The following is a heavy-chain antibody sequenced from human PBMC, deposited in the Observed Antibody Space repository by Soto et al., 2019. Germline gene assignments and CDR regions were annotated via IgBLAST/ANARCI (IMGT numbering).Heavy chain of an antibody. Sequence: QVQLVESGGGVVQPGRSLRLSCAASGFTFSSFGMHWVRQAPGKGLEWVAVASYDGSYKYYADSVKGRFTISRDNSKNTLYLQMNSLRAEDTAVYYCAKDRSGVATTPDFDYWGQGTLVTVSS. J-gene: IGHJ4*02. D-gene: IGHD5-12*01. CDR2: ASYDGSYK. V-gene: IGHV3-30*18. CDR1: GFTFSSFG. CDR3: AKDRSGVATTPDFDY.